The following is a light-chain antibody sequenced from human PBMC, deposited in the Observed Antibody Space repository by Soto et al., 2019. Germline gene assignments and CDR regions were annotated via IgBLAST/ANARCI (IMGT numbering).Light chain of an antibody. Sequence: DIQMTQSPSSLSASVGDRVTITCRASQSISSYLNCYQQKPGKAPKLLIYAASSLQSGVPSRFSGSGSGTDFTLTISSLQPEDFATYYCQQSYSTLRTFGQGTKVDIK. CDR3: QQSYSTLRT. CDR1: QSISSY. V-gene: IGKV1-39*01. J-gene: IGKJ1*01. CDR2: AAS.